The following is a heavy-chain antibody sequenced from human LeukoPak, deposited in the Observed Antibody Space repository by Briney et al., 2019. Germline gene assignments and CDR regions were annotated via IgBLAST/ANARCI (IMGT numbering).Heavy chain of an antibody. V-gene: IGHV3-23*01. D-gene: IGHD6-13*01. CDR2: ISGSGGST. J-gene: IGHJ4*02. Sequence: PGGSLRLSCAASGFTFDDYAMHWVRQAPGKGLEWVSAISGSGGSTYYADSVKGRFTISRDNSKNTLYLQMNSLRAEDTAVYYCAKEPRKYSSSWSASGIYYFDYWGQGTLVTVSS. CDR3: AKEPRKYSSSWSASGIYYFDY. CDR1: GFTFDDYA.